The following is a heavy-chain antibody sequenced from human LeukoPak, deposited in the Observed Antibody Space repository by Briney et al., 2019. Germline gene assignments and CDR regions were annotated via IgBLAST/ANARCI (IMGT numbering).Heavy chain of an antibody. CDR3: ARDAPSSGWYGDFDY. D-gene: IGHD6-19*01. J-gene: IGHJ4*02. Sequence: PGGSLRLSCAASGFTFSSYWMSWVRQAPGKGLEWVANIKQDGSEKYYVDSGKRRFTISTDNAKNSLYLQMNRLRAEETAVYYCARDAPSSGWYGDFDYWGQGTLVTVSS. CDR1: GFTFSSYW. V-gene: IGHV3-7*01. CDR2: IKQDGSEK.